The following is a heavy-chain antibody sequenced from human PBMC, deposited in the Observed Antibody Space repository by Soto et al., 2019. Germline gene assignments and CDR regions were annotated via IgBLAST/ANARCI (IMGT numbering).Heavy chain of an antibody. Sequence: EVQLVESGGGLVKPGGSLRLSCAASGFTFSSYSMSWVRQAPGKGLEWVSSISSRSTYIHYADSPRGRFTISRDDAENSLYLQMNSLRAEDTAVYYCARDDVVVSRGNFDYWGQGTLVTVSS. CDR1: GFTFSSYS. CDR3: ARDDVVVSRGNFDY. J-gene: IGHJ4*02. CDR2: ISSRSTYI. V-gene: IGHV3-21*01. D-gene: IGHD3-16*02.